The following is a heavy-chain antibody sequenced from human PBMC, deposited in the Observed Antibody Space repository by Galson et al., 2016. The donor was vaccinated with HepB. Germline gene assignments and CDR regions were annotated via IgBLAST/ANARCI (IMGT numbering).Heavy chain of an antibody. J-gene: IGHJ5*01. CDR2: LGGGGGTT. CDR1: GFTFSRCA. Sequence: SLRLSCAGSGFTFSRCAMGWVRQAPGKGLEWVSILGGGGGTTYYGDSVKGRFIISRDNSKNTVSLQMNSLRVEDTAVYYCVTGLPHGDDPLVSDSWGQGTLVTVSS. CDR3: VTGLPHGDDPLVSDS. D-gene: IGHD4-11*01. V-gene: IGHV3-23*01.